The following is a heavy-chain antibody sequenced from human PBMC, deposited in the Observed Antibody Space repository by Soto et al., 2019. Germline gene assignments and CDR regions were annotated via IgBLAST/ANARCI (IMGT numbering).Heavy chain of an antibody. CDR2: MKPKTGDS. D-gene: IGHD6-13*01. J-gene: IGHJ4*02. Sequence: ASVKVSCKASGYTFTTNDIDWVRQASGQGLEWLGWMKPKTGDSGSALDFQGRITMTRDTATSTAYMELSNLRSEDTAVYYCARGGPAAGFDLWGQGTLVTVSS. V-gene: IGHV1-8*01. CDR1: GYTFTTND. CDR3: ARGGPAAGFDL.